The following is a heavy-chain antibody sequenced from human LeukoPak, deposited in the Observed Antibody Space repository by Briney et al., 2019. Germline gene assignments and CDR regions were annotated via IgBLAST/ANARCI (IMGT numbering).Heavy chain of an antibody. Sequence: SETLSLTCAVYGGSFSGYYWSWIRQPPGKGLEWIGEINHSGSTNYNPSLKSRVTISVDTSRNQFSLKLSSVTAADTAVYYCARGVRRPRRDAFDIWGQGTMVTVSS. D-gene: IGHD1-1*01. J-gene: IGHJ3*02. CDR1: GGSFSGYY. V-gene: IGHV4-34*01. CDR3: ARGVRRPRRDAFDI. CDR2: INHSGST.